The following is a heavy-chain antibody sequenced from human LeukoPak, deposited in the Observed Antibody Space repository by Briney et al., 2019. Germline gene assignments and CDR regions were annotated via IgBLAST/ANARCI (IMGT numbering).Heavy chain of an antibody. J-gene: IGHJ4*02. CDR3: ARQHSSGWLLDY. Sequence: SEALSLTCTVSGGSISSSTYYWGWIRQPPGKGLEWIGSLYYSGSTYYNPSLKSLVTISEDTSKNQFSLKLSSVTAADTAVYYCARQHSSGWLLDYWGQGTLVTVSS. V-gene: IGHV4-39*01. CDR1: GGSISSSTYY. D-gene: IGHD6-19*01. CDR2: LYYSGST.